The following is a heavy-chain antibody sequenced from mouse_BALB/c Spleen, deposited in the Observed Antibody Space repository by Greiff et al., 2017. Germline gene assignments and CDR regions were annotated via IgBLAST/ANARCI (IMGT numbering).Heavy chain of an antibody. CDR2: INPSTGYT. D-gene: IGHD1-1*01. Sequence: VKLQESGAELAKPGASVKMSCKASGYTFTSYWMHWVKQRPGQGLEWIGYINPSTGYTEYNQKFKDKATLTADKSSSTAYMQLSSLTSEDSAVYYCAVITTVVATGFDYWGQGTTLTVSS. CDR1: GYTFTSYW. CDR3: AVITTVVATGFDY. V-gene: IGHV1-7*01. J-gene: IGHJ2*01.